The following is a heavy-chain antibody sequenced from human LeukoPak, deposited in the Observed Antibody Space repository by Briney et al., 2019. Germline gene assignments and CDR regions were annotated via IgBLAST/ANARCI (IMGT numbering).Heavy chain of an antibody. V-gene: IGHV3-23*01. CDR2: ISGSGGST. CDR3: ASLLINIVGPTRVLDY. CDR1: GFTFSSYA. J-gene: IGHJ4*02. D-gene: IGHD1-26*01. Sequence: GGSLRLSCAASGFTFSSYAMSWVRQAPGKGLEWVSAISGSGGSTYYADSVKGRFTFSRDNSKNTLYLQMNSLRTEDTAVYYCASLLINIVGPTRVLDYWGQGTLVTVSS.